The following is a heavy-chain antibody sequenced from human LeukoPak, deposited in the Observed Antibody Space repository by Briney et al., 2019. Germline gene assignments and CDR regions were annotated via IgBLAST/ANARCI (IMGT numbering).Heavy chain of an antibody. D-gene: IGHD2-2*02. Sequence: ASVKVSCKASGYTFTGYYMHWVRQATGQGLEWMGWMNPNSGNTGYAQKFQGRVTMTRNTSITTAYMELSSLRSEDTAVYYCARWCSSTSCYKNNFDYWGQGTLVTVSS. V-gene: IGHV1-8*02. CDR1: GYTFTGYY. CDR2: MNPNSGNT. CDR3: ARWCSSTSCYKNNFDY. J-gene: IGHJ4*02.